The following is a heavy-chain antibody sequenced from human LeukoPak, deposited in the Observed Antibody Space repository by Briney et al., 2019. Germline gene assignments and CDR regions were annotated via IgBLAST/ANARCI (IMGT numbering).Heavy chain of an antibody. D-gene: IGHD3-10*01. CDR2: IYYSGST. V-gene: IGHV4-39*01. CDR3: ARPGFGSSVRYGMDV. J-gene: IGHJ6*02. CDR1: GGSISSSSYY. Sequence: SETLSLTCTVSGGSISSSSYYWGWIRQPPGQGLEWIGSIYYSGSTYYNPSLKSRVTISVDTSKNQFSLKLSSVTAADTAVYYCARPGFGSSVRYGMDVWGQGTRSPSP.